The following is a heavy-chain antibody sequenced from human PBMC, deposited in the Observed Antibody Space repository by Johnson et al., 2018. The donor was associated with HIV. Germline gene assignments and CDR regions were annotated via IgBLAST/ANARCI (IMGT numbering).Heavy chain of an antibody. CDR2: ISYDGSNK. Sequence: QVQLVESGGGLVQPGGSLKLSCAASGFTFSGSAMHWVRQAPGKGLEWVAVISYDGSNKYYADSVKGRFTISRDNSKNTLYLQMNSLRAEDTAVYYCARKQWLEIPSDAFDVWGQGTMVTVSS. D-gene: IGHD6-19*01. CDR3: ARKQWLEIPSDAFDV. CDR1: GFTFSGSA. V-gene: IGHV3-30*04. J-gene: IGHJ3*01.